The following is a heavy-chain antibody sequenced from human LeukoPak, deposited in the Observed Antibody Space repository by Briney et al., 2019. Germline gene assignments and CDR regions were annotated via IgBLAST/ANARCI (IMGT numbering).Heavy chain of an antibody. CDR3: AREDDVAAERAPIDC. CDR1: GFTFSRFA. CDR2: ISGSGRST. Sequence: PGGSLRLSCSASGFTFSRFAVTWVRQAPGKGLEWVSGISGSGRSTYYADSMKGRFTITRDNSNNTLYLQMSSLRADDTAIYYCAREDDVAAERAPIDCWGQGALVTVSS. J-gene: IGHJ4*02. D-gene: IGHD2-21*01. V-gene: IGHV3-23*01.